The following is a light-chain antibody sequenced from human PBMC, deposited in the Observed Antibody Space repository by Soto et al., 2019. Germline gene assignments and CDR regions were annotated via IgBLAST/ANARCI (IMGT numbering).Light chain of an antibody. J-gene: IGKJ4*01. Sequence: DIVMTQSPDSLAVSLGERATIDCKSRQSVLYSPNNKNYLAWYQQKPGQPPKLLIYWASTRESGVPDRFSGSGSGTDFTLTISSLQAEDVAVYYCQQYYSTPLTFGGGTKGDIK. CDR3: QQYYSTPLT. CDR2: WAS. V-gene: IGKV4-1*01. CDR1: QSVLYSPNNKNY.